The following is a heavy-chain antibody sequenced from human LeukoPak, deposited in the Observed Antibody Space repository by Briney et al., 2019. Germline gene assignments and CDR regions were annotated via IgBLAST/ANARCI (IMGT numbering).Heavy chain of an antibody. CDR2: ISSGSSTI. V-gene: IGHV3-48*02. D-gene: IGHD3-10*01. Sequence: GGSLTLSCAPPGFTFNTYSMNWVRQAPGKGLEWVSYISSGSSTIHYADSVKGRFTISRDNAKNSLYLQMNSLRDEDTGVYYCARDRGIPMVRGVIDYWGQGTLVTVSS. CDR3: ARDRGIPMVRGVIDY. J-gene: IGHJ4*02. CDR1: GFTFNTYS.